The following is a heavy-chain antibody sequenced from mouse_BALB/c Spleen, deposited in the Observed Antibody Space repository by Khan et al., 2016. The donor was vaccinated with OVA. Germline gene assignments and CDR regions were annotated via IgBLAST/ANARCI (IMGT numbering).Heavy chain of an antibody. Sequence: EVQLQESGPGLVKPSQSLSLTCTVTGYSITSVYAWNWIRQFPGNKLEWMGYISYSGSTSYNPSLKSRISITRDTSKNQFFLQLNSVTTEDTATYYCARRDSYYFDYWGQGTTLTVSS. J-gene: IGHJ2*01. CDR1: GYSITSVYA. CDR2: ISYSGST. V-gene: IGHV3-2*02. CDR3: ARRDSYYFDY.